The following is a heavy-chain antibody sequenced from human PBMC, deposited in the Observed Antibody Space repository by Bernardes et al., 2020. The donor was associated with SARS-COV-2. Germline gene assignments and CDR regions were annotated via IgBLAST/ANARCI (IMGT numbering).Heavy chain of an antibody. Sequence: SLTCAISGDSVSSNSGAWNWIRQSPSRGLEWLGRTYYRSRWYNDYALSVKSRITINPDTSENQFSLQLNSVTPEDTAVYYCARGRTRLDIWGQGTMVTVSS. D-gene: IGHD4-17*01. CDR1: GDSVSSNSGA. J-gene: IGHJ3*02. CDR3: ARGRTRLDI. CDR2: TYYRSRWYN. V-gene: IGHV6-1*01.